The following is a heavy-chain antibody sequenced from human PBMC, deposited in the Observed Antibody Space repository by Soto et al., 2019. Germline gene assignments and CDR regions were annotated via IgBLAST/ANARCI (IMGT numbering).Heavy chain of an antibody. CDR1: GYSCTSYG. J-gene: IGHJ5*02. Sequence: PGESLKISCRGSGYSCTSYGISWVRQMPGKGLEWMGRIDPSDSYTNYSPSFQGHVTISADKSISTAYLQWSSLKASDTAMYYCARHPRITMVRGVSNWFDPWGQGTLVTVSS. D-gene: IGHD3-10*01. CDR2: IDPSDSYT. CDR3: ARHPRITMVRGVSNWFDP. V-gene: IGHV5-10-1*01.